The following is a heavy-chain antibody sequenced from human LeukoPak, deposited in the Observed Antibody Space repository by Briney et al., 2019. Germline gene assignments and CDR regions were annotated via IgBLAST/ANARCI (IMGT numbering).Heavy chain of an antibody. CDR1: GGTFSSYA. CDR3: ATSAVVKYFAWFDP. D-gene: IGHD4-23*01. J-gene: IGHJ5*02. CDR2: IIPIFGTT. V-gene: IGHV1-69*01. Sequence: SVKVSCKASGGTFSSYAISWVRQAPGQGLEWMGGIIPIFGTTNYAQKFQGRVTITADESTSTACMELSSLRSEDTAVYYCATSAVVKYFAWFDPWGQGTLVTVSS.